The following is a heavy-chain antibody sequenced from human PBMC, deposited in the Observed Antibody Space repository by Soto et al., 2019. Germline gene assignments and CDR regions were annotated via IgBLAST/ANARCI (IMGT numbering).Heavy chain of an antibody. CDR3: ARVCPFCTIGVCSPTYYYYVRAA. V-gene: IGHV4-34*01. CDR2: INHSGST. Sequence: PSGNIYIPSSVYGGSFSGYYWTWIRHPPGKGLYCLGEINHSGSTNYNPSLKSRFTISVDTSKNQFSLNLSSLTAADTAVYYCARVCPFCTIGVCSPTYYYYVRAACGKGCTVTLAS. D-gene: IGHD2-8*01. CDR1: GGSFSGYY. J-gene: IGHJ6*04.